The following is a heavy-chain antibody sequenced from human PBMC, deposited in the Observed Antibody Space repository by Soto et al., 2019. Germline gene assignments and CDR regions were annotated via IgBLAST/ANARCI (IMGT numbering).Heavy chain of an antibody. D-gene: IGHD4-4*01. CDR3: ARVCYTVTYLYYYYGMDV. CDR2: ISYDGSNK. J-gene: IGHJ6*02. CDR1: GFTFSSYA. Sequence: QVQLVESGGGVVQPGRSLRLSCAASGFTFSSYAMHWVRQAPGKGLEWVAVISYDGSNKYYADSVKGRFTISRDNSKNTLYLQMNSLRAEDTAVYYCARVCYTVTYLYYYYGMDVWGQGTTVTVSS. V-gene: IGHV3-30-3*01.